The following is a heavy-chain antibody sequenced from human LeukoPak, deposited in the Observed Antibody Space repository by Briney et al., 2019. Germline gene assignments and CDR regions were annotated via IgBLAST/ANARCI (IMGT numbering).Heavy chain of an antibody. D-gene: IGHD3-22*01. J-gene: IGHJ4*02. V-gene: IGHV1-18*01. CDR1: GYTSTNYV. CDR3: ASSHSSGYYYGL. CDR2: ISAYNGNT. Sequence: GASVKVSCKVSGYTSTNYVISWVRQAPGQGLEWMGWISAYNGNTNYARKLQGRVTMTTDTSTSTAYMELRSLRSDDTAVYYCASSHSSGYYYGLWGQGTLVTVSS.